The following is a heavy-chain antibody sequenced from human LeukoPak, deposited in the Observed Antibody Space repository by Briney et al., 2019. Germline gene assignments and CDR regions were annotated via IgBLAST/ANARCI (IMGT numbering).Heavy chain of an antibody. CDR1: GFTFSYYA. V-gene: IGHV3-23*01. J-gene: IGHJ4*02. CDR2: VFGLDHRT. D-gene: IGHD2-21*01. Sequence: GGSLRLSCAASGFTFSYYAMTWVRQAPGKGLEWVSTVFGLDHRTSYADSVKGRFTISRDNSKNTLSLQMNSLRAEDTAVYYCARRVIAVGLDYWGQGTLVTVSS. CDR3: ARRVIAVGLDY.